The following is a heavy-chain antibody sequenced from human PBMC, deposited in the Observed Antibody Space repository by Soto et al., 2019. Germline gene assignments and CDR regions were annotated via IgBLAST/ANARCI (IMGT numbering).Heavy chain of an antibody. Sequence: GWSLRLSCSASVFTCSDYYMTWIRQAPGKGLEWVSYISNSGTGIYYAGSVKGRFTISRDNAKKSLYLQMSSLRAEDTAVYYCARAFSDAFDIWGQGTTVTVSS. CDR3: ARAFSDAFDI. V-gene: IGHV3-11*01. J-gene: IGHJ3*02. CDR1: VFTCSDYY. CDR2: ISNSGTGI.